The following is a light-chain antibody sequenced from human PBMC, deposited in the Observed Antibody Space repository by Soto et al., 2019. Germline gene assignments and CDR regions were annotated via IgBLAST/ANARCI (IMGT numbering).Light chain of an antibody. J-gene: IGKJ3*01. CDR3: MQVLQIPVT. V-gene: IGKV2-28*01. CDR2: LGS. CDR1: QSLLHSDGYNY. Sequence: DIVVTQSPLSLPVTPGEPASISCRSSQSLLHSDGYNYLDWYLQKPGQSPQLLIQLGSMRAYGVPDRFSGSVSGTDFTLKISSVEAEDVGVYYCMQVLQIPVTFGPGTKVDI.